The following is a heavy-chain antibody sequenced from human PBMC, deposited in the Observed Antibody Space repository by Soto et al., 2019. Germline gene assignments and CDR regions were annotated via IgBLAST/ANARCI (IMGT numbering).Heavy chain of an antibody. CDR3: ARHDGYSYVHRGDYFDY. D-gene: IGHD5-18*01. V-gene: IGHV4-39*01. J-gene: IGHJ4*02. Sequence: QLQLQESGPGLVKPSETLSLTCTVSGGSISSSSYYWGWIRQPPGKGLEWIGSIYYSGSTYYNPSLKSRVTISVDTSKNQFSLKLSSVTAADTAVYYCARHDGYSYVHRGDYFDYWGQGTLVTVSS. CDR2: IYYSGST. CDR1: GGSISSSSYY.